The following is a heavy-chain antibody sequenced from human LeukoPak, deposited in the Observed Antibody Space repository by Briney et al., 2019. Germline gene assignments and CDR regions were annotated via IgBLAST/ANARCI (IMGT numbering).Heavy chain of an antibody. CDR3: ARESRVAVAGFDY. Sequence: NPGGSLRLSCAASGFTFSDYYMSWIRQAPGKGLEWVLYISSSGSTIYYVDSVKGRFTISGDNAKNSPYLQMNSLRAEDTAVYYCARESRVAVAGFDYWGQGTLVTVSS. J-gene: IGHJ4*02. CDR1: GFTFSDYY. CDR2: ISSSGSTI. D-gene: IGHD6-19*01. V-gene: IGHV3-11*01.